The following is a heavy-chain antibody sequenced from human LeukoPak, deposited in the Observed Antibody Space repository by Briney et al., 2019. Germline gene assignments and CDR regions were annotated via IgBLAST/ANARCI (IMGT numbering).Heavy chain of an antibody. CDR2: IYYSGST. V-gene: IGHV4-59*08. CDR1: GGSISSYY. Sequence: SETLSLTCTVSGGSISSYYWSWIRQPPGKGLEWIGYIYYSGSTNYNPSLKSRVTISVDTSKNQFSLKLSSVTAADTAVYYCARQGRYYDSSGYRIPSNFDYWGQGTLVTVSS. D-gene: IGHD3-22*01. J-gene: IGHJ4*02. CDR3: ARQGRYYDSSGYRIPSNFDY.